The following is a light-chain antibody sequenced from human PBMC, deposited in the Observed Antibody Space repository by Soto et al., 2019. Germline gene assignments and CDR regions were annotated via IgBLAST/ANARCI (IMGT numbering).Light chain of an antibody. CDR1: QSVSSSY. Sequence: EIVLTQSPGTLSLSPGERATLSCRASQSVSSSYLAWYQQKPGQAPRLLIFDASYRATGIPARFSGSGSGTDFTLTISSLEPEDFAVYYCQQRSNGLTFGGGTKVEIK. J-gene: IGKJ4*01. CDR3: QQRSNGLT. CDR2: DAS. V-gene: IGKV3-11*01.